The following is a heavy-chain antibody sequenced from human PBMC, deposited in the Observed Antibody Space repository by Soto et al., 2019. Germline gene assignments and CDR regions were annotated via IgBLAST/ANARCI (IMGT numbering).Heavy chain of an antibody. J-gene: IGHJ4*02. CDR1: GGSISSSSYY. CDR3: ARLSRASDYDFWSGHDLYYFDY. D-gene: IGHD3-3*01. V-gene: IGHV4-39*01. Sequence: SETLSLTCTVSGGSISSSSYYWGWIRQPPGKGLEWFGSIYYSGSTYYNPSLKSRVTISVDTSKNQFSLKLSSVTAADTAVYYCARLSRASDYDFWSGHDLYYFDYWGQGTLVTVSS. CDR2: IYYSGST.